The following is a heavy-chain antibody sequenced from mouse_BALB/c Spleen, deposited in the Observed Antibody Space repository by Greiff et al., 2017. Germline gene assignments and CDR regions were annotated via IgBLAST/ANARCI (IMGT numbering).Heavy chain of an antibody. CDR3: ARGYDYGRFYAMDY. D-gene: IGHD2-4*01. CDR1: GFTFSSYG. CDR2: INSNGGST. Sequence: EVQRVESGGGLVQPGGSLKLSCAASGFTFSSYGMSWVRQTPDKRLELVATINSNGGSTYYPDSVKGRFTISRDNAKNTLYLQMSSLKSEDTAMYYCARGYDYGRFYAMDYWGQGTSVTVSS. V-gene: IGHV5-6-3*01. J-gene: IGHJ4*01.